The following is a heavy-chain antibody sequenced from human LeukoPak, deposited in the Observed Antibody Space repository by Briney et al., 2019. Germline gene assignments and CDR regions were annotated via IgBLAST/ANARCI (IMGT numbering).Heavy chain of an antibody. CDR2: ITSSGSTI. Sequence: KPGGSLRLSCAASGLTFSDYYMSWIRQAPGKGLEWVSYITSSGSTIYYADSMKGRFTISRDNAKHSLFLQLDSLRAEDTAVSYCARIGRPAAFDIWGQGTLVIVSS. V-gene: IGHV3-11*01. J-gene: IGHJ3*02. CDR1: GLTFSDYY. CDR3: ARIGRPAAFDI.